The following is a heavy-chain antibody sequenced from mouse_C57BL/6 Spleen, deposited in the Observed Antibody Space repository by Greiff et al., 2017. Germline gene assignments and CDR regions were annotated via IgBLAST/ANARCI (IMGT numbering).Heavy chain of an antibody. V-gene: IGHV3-6*01. J-gene: IGHJ4*01. CDR2: ISSDGSN. CDR3: ARGVTTRARDY. Sequence: EVQLQESGPGLVKPSQSLSFTCSFTGSSITSGYYWNWIRQFPGNNLEWMGYISSDGSNNYHPSLKNRISITRDTSKNQFFLKLNSVTTEDTATYYCARGVTTRARDYWGQGTAVTVSS. CDR1: GSSITSGYY. D-gene: IGHD2-3*01.